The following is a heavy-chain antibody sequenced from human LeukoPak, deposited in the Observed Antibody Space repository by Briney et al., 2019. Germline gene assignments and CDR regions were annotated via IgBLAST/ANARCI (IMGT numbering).Heavy chain of an antibody. CDR1: GFTFYG. V-gene: IGHV3-30*18. Sequence: GGSLRLSCAASGFTFYGMHWVRRAPGKGLEWVALISYNGRNNYYADSVKGRFTISRDNSKNTLYLQVSSLRTEDTAVYFCAKDNRGYFDFWGQGTLVTVSS. CDR2: ISYNGRNN. D-gene: IGHD3-16*01. J-gene: IGHJ4*02. CDR3: AKDNRGYFDF.